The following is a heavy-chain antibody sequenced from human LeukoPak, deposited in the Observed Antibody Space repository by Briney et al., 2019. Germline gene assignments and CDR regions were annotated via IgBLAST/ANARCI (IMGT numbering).Heavy chain of an antibody. V-gene: IGHV1-69*13. CDR3: SSAAGGCSSTSCYNY. CDR1: GGTFSSYA. CDR2: IIPIFGTA. Sequence: SVKVSCKASGGTFSSYAISWVRQPPGQGLEWMGGIIPIFGTANYAQQFQGRLTTTSVESTSTAYTELSSLRSEDTAVYYWSSAAGGCSSTSCYNYWGQGTLGTVSS. D-gene: IGHD2-2*02. J-gene: IGHJ4*02.